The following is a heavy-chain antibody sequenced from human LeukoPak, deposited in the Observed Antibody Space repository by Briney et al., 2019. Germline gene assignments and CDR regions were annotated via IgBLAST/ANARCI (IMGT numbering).Heavy chain of an antibody. CDR1: GYSFTNYW. V-gene: IGHV5-51*01. Sequence: GESLKISCKGSGYSFTNYWIAWVRQMPGKGLEWMGIIYPGDFDTRYSPSFQGQDTISADKSISTAYLQWSSLKASDTAMYYCARPGGSTSQVYYFDYWGQGTLVTVSS. D-gene: IGHD2-2*01. J-gene: IGHJ4*02. CDR2: IYPGDFDT. CDR3: ARPGGSTSQVYYFDY.